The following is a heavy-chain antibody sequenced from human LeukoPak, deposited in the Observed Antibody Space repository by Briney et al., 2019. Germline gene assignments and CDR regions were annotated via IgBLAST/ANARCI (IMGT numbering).Heavy chain of an antibody. CDR2: IIPIFGTA. J-gene: IGHJ6*02. CDR1: GGTFSSYA. D-gene: IGHD3-10*01. V-gene: IGHV1-69*13. CDR3: AGGLGELLEALFYYYGMDV. Sequence: ASVEVSCKASGGTFSSYAISWVRQAPGQGLEWMGGIIPIFGTANYAQKFQGRVTITADESTSTAYMELSSLRSEDTAVYYCAGGLGELLEALFYYYGMDVWGQGTTVTVSS.